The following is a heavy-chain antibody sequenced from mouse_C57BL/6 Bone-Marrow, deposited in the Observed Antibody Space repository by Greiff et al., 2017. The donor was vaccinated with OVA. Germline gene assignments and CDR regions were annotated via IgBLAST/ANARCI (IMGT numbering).Heavy chain of an antibody. V-gene: IGHV1-7*01. CDR3: ARSDYDYDDGLAY. Sequence: QVQLKQSGAELAKPGASVKLSCKASGYTFTSYWMHWVKQRPGQGLEWIGYINPSSGYTKYNQKFKDKATLTADKSSSTAYMQLSSLTYEDSAVYYCARSDYDYDDGLAYWGQGTLVTVSA. J-gene: IGHJ3*01. CDR2: INPSSGYT. D-gene: IGHD2-4*01. CDR1: GYTFTSYW.